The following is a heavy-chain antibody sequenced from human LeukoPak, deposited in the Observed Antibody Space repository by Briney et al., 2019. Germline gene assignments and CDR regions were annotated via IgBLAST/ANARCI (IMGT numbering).Heavy chain of an antibody. J-gene: IGHJ4*02. CDR2: IKQDGSEK. V-gene: IGHV3-7*01. D-gene: IGHD6-13*01. CDR1: GFTFSNYW. Sequence: PGGSLRLSCAASGFTFSNYWMSWVRQAPGKGLEWVANIKQDGSEKYYVDSVKGRFTISRDNARSSLYLQMNSLRAEDTAAYYCAREGITAGADYWGQGTLVTVSS. CDR3: AREGITAGADY.